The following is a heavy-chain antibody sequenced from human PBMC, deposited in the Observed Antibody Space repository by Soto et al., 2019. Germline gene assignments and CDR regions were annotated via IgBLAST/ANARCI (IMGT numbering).Heavy chain of an antibody. CDR2: ISWDGGST. CDR3: EKDMGPGKIWVLFGLDY. Sequence: GGSLRLSCAASGFTFDDYTMHWVRQAPGKGLEWVSLISWDGGSTYYADSVKGRFTISRDNSKNSLYLQMNSLRTEDTALYYCEKDMGPGKIWVLFGLDYWGQGTLVTVSS. V-gene: IGHV3-43*01. CDR1: GFTFDDYT. D-gene: IGHD3-10*02. J-gene: IGHJ4*02.